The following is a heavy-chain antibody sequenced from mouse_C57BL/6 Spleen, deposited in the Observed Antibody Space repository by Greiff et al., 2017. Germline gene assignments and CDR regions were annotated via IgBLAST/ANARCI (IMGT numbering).Heavy chain of an antibody. Sequence: GGGLVQPKGSLKLSCAASGFSFNTYAMNWVRQAPGKGLEWVARIRSKSNNYATYYADSVKDRFTISRDDSESMLYLQMNNLKTEDTAMYYCVRQYGTGYFDVWGTGTTVTVSS. CDR1: GFSFNTYA. D-gene: IGHD4-1*01. J-gene: IGHJ1*03. CDR2: IRSKSNNYAT. V-gene: IGHV10-1*01. CDR3: VRQYGTGYFDV.